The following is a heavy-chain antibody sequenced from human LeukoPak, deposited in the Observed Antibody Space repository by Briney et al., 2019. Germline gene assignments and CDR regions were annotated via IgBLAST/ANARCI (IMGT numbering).Heavy chain of an antibody. CDR2: IVVGTGKT. V-gene: IGHV1-58*01. J-gene: IGHJ6*02. Sequence: SVKVPCKASGCTNSNSSVQWVRQARGQRPDWIGWIVVGTGKTNYAQRLQERGTITRDMSTGTVDMELSSLRSEDTAVYYCAATSIRMVQRIIYYGKDVWGQGTTVTVSS. D-gene: IGHD3-10*01. CDR1: GCTNSNSS. CDR3: AATSIRMVQRIIYYGKDV.